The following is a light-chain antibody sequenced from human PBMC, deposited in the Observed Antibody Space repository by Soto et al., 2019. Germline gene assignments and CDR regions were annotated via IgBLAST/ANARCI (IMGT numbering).Light chain of an antibody. CDR1: SSNIGNKY. V-gene: IGLV1-51*01. J-gene: IGLJ3*02. Sequence: QSVLTQPPSVSAAPGQKVTISCSGSSSNIGNKYVSWYQQFPGTAPQLLIYDNNKRPSGIPDRFSGSKSGTSATLGITGLQTGDEADYYCGTWDNSLSAWVFGGGTKVTVL. CDR3: GTWDNSLSAWV. CDR2: DNN.